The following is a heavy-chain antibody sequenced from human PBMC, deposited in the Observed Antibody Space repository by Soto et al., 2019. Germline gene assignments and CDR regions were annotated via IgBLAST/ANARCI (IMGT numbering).Heavy chain of an antibody. CDR2: INPKFGDT. D-gene: IGHD3-10*02. Sequence: QVRLVQSGAEVKEPGDSVRVSCEASGYTFTAYDIHWVRQAPGQGLEWMGWINPKFGDTGYAQDFQGRVSRTSDMSISTVYMEVSRLTSADTAIYYCARNMDYYYGRGSGNGHGVWGQGTTVTVFS. J-gene: IGHJ6*02. CDR1: GYTFTAYD. V-gene: IGHV1-2*02. CDR3: ARNMDYYYGRGSGNGHGV.